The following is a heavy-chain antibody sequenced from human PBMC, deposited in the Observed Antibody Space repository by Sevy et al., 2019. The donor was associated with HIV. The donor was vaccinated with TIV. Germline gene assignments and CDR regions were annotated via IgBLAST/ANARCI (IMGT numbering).Heavy chain of an antibody. J-gene: IGHJ3*02. CDR1: GFTFSRYA. CDR3: AKDRVWELGDAFDI. CDR2: MSGSGGST. Sequence: GSLRLSCAASGFTFSRYAMSWVRQGPGKGLGGVSGMSGSGGSTYYADSVKGRFAISRDNSKNTLYLQMNSLRAEDTAVYYCAKDRVWELGDAFDIWGQGTMVTVSS. V-gene: IGHV3-23*01. D-gene: IGHD1-26*01.